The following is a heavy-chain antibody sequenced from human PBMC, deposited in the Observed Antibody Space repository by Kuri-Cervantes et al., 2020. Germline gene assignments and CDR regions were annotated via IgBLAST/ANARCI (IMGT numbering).Heavy chain of an antibody. CDR1: GFTFSSYE. CDR3: ARALEPYYNYYYMDV. Sequence: GGSLRLCCAASGFTFSSYEMNWVRQAPGKGLEWVSSISSSSSYIYYADSVKGRFTISRDNAKNSLYLQMNSLRAEDTAVYYCARALEPYYNYYYMDVWGKGTTVTVSS. D-gene: IGHD1-1*01. CDR2: ISSSSSYI. J-gene: IGHJ6*03. V-gene: IGHV3-21*01.